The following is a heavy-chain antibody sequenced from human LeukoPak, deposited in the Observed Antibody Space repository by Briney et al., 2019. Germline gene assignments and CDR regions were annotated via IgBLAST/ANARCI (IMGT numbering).Heavy chain of an antibody. CDR2: INSDGSST. Sequence: GGSLRLSCAASGFTFSSYWMHWVRQAPGKGLVWVSRINSDGSSTSYADSVKGRFTISRDNARNTLYLQMNNLRAEDTTVYYCSSGNSHAFDIWGQGTMVTVSS. V-gene: IGHV3-74*01. CDR3: SSGNSHAFDI. J-gene: IGHJ3*02. D-gene: IGHD4-23*01. CDR1: GFTFSSYW.